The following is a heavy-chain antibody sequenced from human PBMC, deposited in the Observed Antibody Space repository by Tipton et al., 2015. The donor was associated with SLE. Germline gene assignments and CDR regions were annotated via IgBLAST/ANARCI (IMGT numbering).Heavy chain of an antibody. J-gene: IGHJ4*02. CDR3: ARHPMPVGREAFYFDF. Sequence: VQLVQSGAEVKKPGESLKISCQGSGQSFTSHWIAWVRQMPGKGLEWMGIIYPADSDTRYNPSFEGQVTFSADKSSNIAYLQWSSLKASDTAMYYCARHPMPVGREAFYFDFWGQGTMVSVSS. CDR2: IYPADSDT. CDR1: GQSFTSHW. V-gene: IGHV5-51*01. D-gene: IGHD1-26*01.